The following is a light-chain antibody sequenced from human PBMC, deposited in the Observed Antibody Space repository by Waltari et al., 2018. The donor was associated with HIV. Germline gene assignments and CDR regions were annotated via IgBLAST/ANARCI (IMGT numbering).Light chain of an antibody. V-gene: IGKV1-5*03. CDR3: QQYSRLYT. CDR1: QSINSW. CDR2: KAS. Sequence: DIQMTQSPSTVSASIADRATITCRASQSINSWVAWYQQKPGKAPKLLIYKASSLESGVPSRFGAYGSGTEFTLTISSLQPDDFATYYCQQYSRLYTFGQGTKLEI. J-gene: IGKJ2*01.